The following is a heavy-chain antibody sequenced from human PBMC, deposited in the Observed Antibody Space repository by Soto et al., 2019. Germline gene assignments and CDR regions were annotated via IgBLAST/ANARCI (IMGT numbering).Heavy chain of an antibody. Sequence: LSLTCAVSGYSISSGYYWGWIRQPPGKGLEWIGSIYHSGGTYYNPSLKSRVTISVDTSKNQFSLKLSSVTAADTAVYYCARTTAGSEYFQHWGQGTLVTVSS. J-gene: IGHJ1*01. CDR3: ARTTAGSEYFQH. CDR2: IYHSGGT. D-gene: IGHD4-17*01. CDR1: GYSISSGYY. V-gene: IGHV4-38-2*01.